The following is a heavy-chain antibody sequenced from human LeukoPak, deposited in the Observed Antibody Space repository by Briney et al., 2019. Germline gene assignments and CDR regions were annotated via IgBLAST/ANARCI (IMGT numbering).Heavy chain of an antibody. V-gene: IGHV3-7*01. CDR3: ARDRLGIDY. CDR2: IKQDGSEK. D-gene: IGHD7-27*01. Sequence: LXLSCAASGFTFSSYWMTWVRQAPGKGLEWVANIKQDGSEKYYVDSVKGRFTISRDNAKNSLYLQMNSLRAEDTAVYYCARDRLGIDYWGQGTLVTVSS. J-gene: IGHJ4*02. CDR1: GFTFSSYW.